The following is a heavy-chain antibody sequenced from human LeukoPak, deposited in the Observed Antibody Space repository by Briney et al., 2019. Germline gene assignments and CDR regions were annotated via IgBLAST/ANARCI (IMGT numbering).Heavy chain of an antibody. J-gene: IGHJ4*02. CDR3: AREGGRYYYDSSGSLYYFDY. CDR2: ISSSSSTI. CDR1: GFTFSSYS. D-gene: IGHD3-22*01. Sequence: GGSLRLSCAASGFTFSSYSMNWVRQAPGKGLEWVSYISSSSSTIYYADSVKGRFTISRDNAKNSLYLQMNSLRAEDTAVYYCAREGGRYYYDSSGSLYYFDYWGQGTLVTVSS. V-gene: IGHV3-48*04.